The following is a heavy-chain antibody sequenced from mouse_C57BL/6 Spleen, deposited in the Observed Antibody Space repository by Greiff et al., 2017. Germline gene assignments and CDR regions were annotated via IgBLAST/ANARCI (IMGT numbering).Heavy chain of an antibody. Sequence: QVQLKESGAELVKPGASVKLSCKASGYTFTEYTIHWVKQRSGQGLEWIGWFYPGSGSIKYNEKFKDKATLTADKASSTVYMVLSRVTSEDSAVYYDSRHEDPLYDGYYLYAMDYWGQGTSVTVSS. CDR1: GYTFTEYT. D-gene: IGHD2-3*01. CDR3: SRHEDPLYDGYYLYAMDY. J-gene: IGHJ4*01. V-gene: IGHV1-62-2*01. CDR2: FYPGSGSI.